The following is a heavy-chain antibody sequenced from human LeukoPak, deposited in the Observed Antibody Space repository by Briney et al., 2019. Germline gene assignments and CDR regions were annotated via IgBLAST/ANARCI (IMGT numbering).Heavy chain of an antibody. J-gene: IGHJ4*02. D-gene: IGHD3-10*01. Sequence: PGGSLRLSCAASGFTVSSNYMSWVRQAPGKGLEWVSLIYADGRTYYADSVKGRFTISRDTSKNTLYLQMNSLRAEDTAMYYCARESGSGSYNLDYWGLGTLVTVSS. CDR2: IYADGRT. CDR3: ARESGSGSYNLDY. V-gene: IGHV3-53*01. CDR1: GFTVSSNY.